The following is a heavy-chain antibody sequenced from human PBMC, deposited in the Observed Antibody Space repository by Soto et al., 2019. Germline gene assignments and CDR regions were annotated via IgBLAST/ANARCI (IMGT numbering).Heavy chain of an antibody. V-gene: IGHV1-18*01. D-gene: IGHD3-10*01. CDR1: GYSLISFG. Sequence: QVQLVQSGAEVRKPGASVKVSCEASGYSLISFGLTWVRQAPGQGLEWMGWISPKNGNTKYAQKFHGRVIMTTDTAPNTEHMALSGLRSDDAAVYFCAIFLCFGEGPSLHWGQGSTVTVSS. CDR2: ISPKNGNT. CDR3: AIFLCFGEGPSLH. J-gene: IGHJ6*02.